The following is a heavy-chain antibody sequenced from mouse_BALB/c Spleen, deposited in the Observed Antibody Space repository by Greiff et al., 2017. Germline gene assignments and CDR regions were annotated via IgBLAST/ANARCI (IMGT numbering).Heavy chain of an antibody. CDR2: IWAGGST. Sequence: VKLMESGPGLVAPSQSLSITCTVSGFSLTSYGVHWVRQPPGKGLEWLGVIWAGGSTNYNSALMSRLSISKDNSKSQVFLKMNSLQTDDTAMYYCARDSLLRLPYFDVWGAGTTVTVSS. CDR3: ARDSLLRLPYFDV. V-gene: IGHV2-9*02. CDR1: GFSLTSYG. D-gene: IGHD1-2*01. J-gene: IGHJ1*01.